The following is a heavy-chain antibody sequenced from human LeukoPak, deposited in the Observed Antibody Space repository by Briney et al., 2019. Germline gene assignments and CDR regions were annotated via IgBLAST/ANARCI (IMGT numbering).Heavy chain of an antibody. Sequence: KTSETLSLTCTVSGGSISSYYWGWIRQPPGKGLEWIGYIYYSGSTNYNPSLKSRVTISVDTSKNQFSLKLSSVTAADTAVYYCARVAYDSSGYYPIDYWGQGTLVTVSS. CDR2: IYYSGST. J-gene: IGHJ4*02. CDR1: GGSISSYY. CDR3: ARVAYDSSGYYPIDY. V-gene: IGHV4-59*01. D-gene: IGHD3-22*01.